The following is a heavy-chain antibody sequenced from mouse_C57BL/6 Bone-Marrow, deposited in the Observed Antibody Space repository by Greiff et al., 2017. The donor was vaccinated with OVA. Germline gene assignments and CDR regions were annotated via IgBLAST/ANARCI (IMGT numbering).Heavy chain of an antibody. CDR3: AREGQTAQAQWVDY. V-gene: IGHV3-6*01. CDR1: GYSITSGYY. CDR2: ISYDGSN. J-gene: IGHJ4*01. D-gene: IGHD3-2*02. Sequence: ESGPGLVKPSQSLSLTCSVTGYSITSGYYWNWIRQFPGNKLEWMGYISYDGSNNYNPSLKNRISITRDTSKNQFFLKLNSVTTEDTATYYCAREGQTAQAQWVDYWGQGTSVTVSS.